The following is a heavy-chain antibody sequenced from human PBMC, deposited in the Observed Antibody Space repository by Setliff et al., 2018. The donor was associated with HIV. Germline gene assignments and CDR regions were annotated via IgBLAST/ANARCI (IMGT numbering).Heavy chain of an antibody. CDR2: IYHSGSS. CDR1: GDSITSGYY. J-gene: IGHJ3*02. D-gene: IGHD2-15*01. V-gene: IGHV4-38-2*02. Sequence: SETLSLTCTVSGDSITSGYYWGWIRQPPGKGREWIGSIYHSGSSYSKTSLKSRVTISIDTSKNQFSLKLTSLTAADTAVYYCARERIDAFDIWGQGTMVTVSS. CDR3: ARERIDAFDI.